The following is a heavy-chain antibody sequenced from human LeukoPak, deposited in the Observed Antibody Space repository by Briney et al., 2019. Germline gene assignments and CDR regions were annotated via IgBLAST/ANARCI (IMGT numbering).Heavy chain of an antibody. Sequence: GGSLRLSCAASGFTFSSCAMNWVRQAPGKGLEWVSSTSGSGASTYDADSVKGRFTISRDNSKNTLYLQMNSLRAEDTAIYYCAKDRYGDYSFDSWGQGTLVTVSS. CDR2: TSGSGAST. CDR1: GFTFSSCA. J-gene: IGHJ4*02. D-gene: IGHD4-17*01. V-gene: IGHV3-23*01. CDR3: AKDRYGDYSFDS.